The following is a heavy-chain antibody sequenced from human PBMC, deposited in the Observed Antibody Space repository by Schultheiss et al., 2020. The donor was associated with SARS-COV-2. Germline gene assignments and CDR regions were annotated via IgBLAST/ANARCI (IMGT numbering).Heavy chain of an antibody. V-gene: IGHV1-18*01. D-gene: IGHD4-11*01. Sequence: ASVKVSCKASGGTFSSYAINWVRQAPGQGLEWMGWISAYNGNTNYAQKLQGRVTMTTDTSTSTAYMELRSLRSDDTAVYYCARGVMTTVTTDYYYYYGMDVWGQGTTVTVSS. J-gene: IGHJ6*02. CDR1: GGTFSSYA. CDR2: ISAYNGNT. CDR3: ARGVMTTVTTDYYYYYGMDV.